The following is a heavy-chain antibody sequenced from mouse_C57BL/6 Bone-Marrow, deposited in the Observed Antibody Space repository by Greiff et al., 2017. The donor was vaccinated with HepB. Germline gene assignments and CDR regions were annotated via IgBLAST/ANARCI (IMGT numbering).Heavy chain of an antibody. V-gene: IGHV5-4*03. D-gene: IGHD1-1*01. CDR2: ISDGGSYT. CDR3: ARPRTLYGSRGFDY. Sequence: EVKLVESGGGLVKPGGSLKLSCAASGFTFSSYAMSWVRQTPEKRLEWVATISDGGSYTYYPDNVKGRFTISRDNAKNNLYLQMSHLKSEDTAMYYCARPRTLYGSRGFDYWGQGTTLTVSS. CDR1: GFTFSSYA. J-gene: IGHJ2*01.